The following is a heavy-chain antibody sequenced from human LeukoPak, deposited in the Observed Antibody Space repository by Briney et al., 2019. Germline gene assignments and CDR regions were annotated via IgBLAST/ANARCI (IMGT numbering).Heavy chain of an antibody. D-gene: IGHD5-12*01. CDR2: VSYDGSKK. Sequence: PGGSLRLSCAASGFTFSSYGMHWVRQAPGKGLEWLAFVSYDGSKKYYSDSVKGRLTISRDNSKNTLFLQMNSLRAEDTAVYSCAKDVKFSWPFYFDYWGQGILVTVSS. J-gene: IGHJ4*02. CDR1: GFTFSSYG. V-gene: IGHV3-30*18. CDR3: AKDVKFSWPFYFDY.